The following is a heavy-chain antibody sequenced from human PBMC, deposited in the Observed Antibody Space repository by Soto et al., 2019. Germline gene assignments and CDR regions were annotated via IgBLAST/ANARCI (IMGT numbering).Heavy chain of an antibody. CDR2: ISSNGGST. CDR1: GFTFSSYA. Sequence: GGSLRLSCAASGFTFSSYAMHWVRQAPGKGLEYVSAISSNGGSTYYANSVKGRFTISRDNSKNTLYLQMGSLRAEDMAVYYCAREVNSGYGDAFDIWGQGTMVTVSS. V-gene: IGHV3-64*01. J-gene: IGHJ3*02. CDR3: AREVNSGYGDAFDI. D-gene: IGHD5-12*01.